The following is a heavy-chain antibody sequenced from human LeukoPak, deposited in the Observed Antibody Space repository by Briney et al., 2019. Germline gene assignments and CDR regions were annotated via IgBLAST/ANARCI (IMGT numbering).Heavy chain of an antibody. CDR2: IRYDGSNK. V-gene: IGHV3-30*02. CDR1: GFTFSSYG. Sequence: GSLRLSCAASGFTFSSYGMHWVRQAPGKGLEWVAFIRYDGSNKYYADSVKGRFTISRDNSKNTLYLQMNSLRAEDTAVYYCAKDLQLLWFGELSAQFDYWGQGTLSPSPQ. J-gene: IGHJ4*02. D-gene: IGHD3-10*01. CDR3: AKDLQLLWFGELSAQFDY.